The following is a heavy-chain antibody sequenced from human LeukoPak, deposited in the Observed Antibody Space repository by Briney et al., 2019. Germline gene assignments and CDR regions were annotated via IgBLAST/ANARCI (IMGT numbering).Heavy chain of an antibody. D-gene: IGHD5-18*01. CDR2: IHNSGST. CDR1: GDSIRSYY. J-gene: IGHJ4*01. Sequence: SETLSLTCTVSGDSIRSYYWSWIRQPPGKRLEWIGYIHNSGSTNSHPSLKSRVTISIDTSKIHFSLKLSSVTTADTAVYYCARGRGDTLPFDLCGHGTLVTVSS. CDR3: ARGRGDTLPFDL. V-gene: IGHV4-59*01.